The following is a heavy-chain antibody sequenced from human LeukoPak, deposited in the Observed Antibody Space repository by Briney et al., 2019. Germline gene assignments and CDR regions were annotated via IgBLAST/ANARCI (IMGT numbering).Heavy chain of an antibody. Sequence: ETLSLTCTVSGGCISSSSYYWGWIRQPPGKGLEWIGSIYYSGSTYYNPSLKSRVTISVDTSKNQFSLKLSSVTAADTAVYYCARWGYSSSSGFDYWGQGTLVTVSS. CDR2: IYYSGST. D-gene: IGHD6-6*01. J-gene: IGHJ4*02. CDR3: ARWGYSSSSGFDY. CDR1: GGCISSSSYY. V-gene: IGHV4-39*01.